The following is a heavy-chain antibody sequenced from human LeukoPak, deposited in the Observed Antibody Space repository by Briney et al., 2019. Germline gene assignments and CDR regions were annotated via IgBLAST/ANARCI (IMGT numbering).Heavy chain of an antibody. CDR2: IRSKAYGGTT. D-gene: IGHD1-7*01. J-gene: IGHJ4*02. V-gene: IGHV3-49*04. CDR1: GFTFGDYA. CDR3: TRDVEGYNWNYEFADY. Sequence: QPGRSLRLSCTASGFTFGDYAMSWVRQAPGKGLEWVGFIRSKAYGGTTEYAASVKGRFTISRDDSKSIAYLQMNSLKTEDTAVYYCTRDVEGYNWNYEFADYWGQGTLVTVSS.